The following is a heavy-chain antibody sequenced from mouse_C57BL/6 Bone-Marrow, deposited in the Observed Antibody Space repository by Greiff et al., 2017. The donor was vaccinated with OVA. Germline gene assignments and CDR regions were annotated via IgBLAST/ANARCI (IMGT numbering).Heavy chain of an antibody. D-gene: IGHD2-14*01. V-gene: IGHV1-81*01. CDR3: AREGTYYRDAMDY. CDR2: IYPRSGNT. J-gene: IGHJ4*01. CDR1: GYTFTSYG. Sequence: VQLQQSGAELARPGASVKLSCKASGYTFTSYGISWVKQRTGQGLEWIGEIYPRSGNTYYNEKFKGKATLTADKSSSTAYMELRSLTSEDSAVYFCAREGTYYRDAMDYWGQGTSVTVSS.